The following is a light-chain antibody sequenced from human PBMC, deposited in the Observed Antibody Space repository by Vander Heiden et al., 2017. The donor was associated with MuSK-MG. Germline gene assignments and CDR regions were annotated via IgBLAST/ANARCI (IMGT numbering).Light chain of an antibody. CDR1: NIGSKN. J-gene: IGLJ2*01. V-gene: IGLV3-9*01. CDR2: RDS. Sequence: SYELTQPLSVSVALGQTARITCGGNNIGSKNVHWYQQKPGQAPVLVIYRDSNRPSGIPERFSGSNSANTATLTISRAQSGDEADYYCQVWDSSTHVVFGGGTKLTVL. CDR3: QVWDSSTHVV.